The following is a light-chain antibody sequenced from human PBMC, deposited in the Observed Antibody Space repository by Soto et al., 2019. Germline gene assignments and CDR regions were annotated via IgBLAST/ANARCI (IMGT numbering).Light chain of an antibody. J-gene: IGKJ1*01. CDR2: DAS. Sequence: EIVLTQSPATLSLSPGERATLSCRASQSVSSYLAWCQQKPGQAPRLLIYDASNRATGIPARFSGSGSGTDFTLNISSLEPEDFAVYYCQQRSSWTFGQGTKVDIK. CDR1: QSVSSY. V-gene: IGKV3-11*01. CDR3: QQRSSWT.